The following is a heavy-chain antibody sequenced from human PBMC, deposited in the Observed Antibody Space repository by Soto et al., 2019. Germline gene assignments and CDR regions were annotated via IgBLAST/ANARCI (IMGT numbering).Heavy chain of an antibody. V-gene: IGHV4-39*01. Sequence: SETLSLTCPVSGGSISTSSYYWGWIRRPPGKGLEWVGSIYYTGTTYYNPSLQSRLTISVDTSKNHFSLKLSSVTAADTAVYYCARHLRFGRFDPWGQGTLVTVSS. D-gene: IGHD3-16*01. CDR3: ARHLRFGRFDP. CDR2: IYYTGTT. CDR1: GGSISTSSYY. J-gene: IGHJ5*02.